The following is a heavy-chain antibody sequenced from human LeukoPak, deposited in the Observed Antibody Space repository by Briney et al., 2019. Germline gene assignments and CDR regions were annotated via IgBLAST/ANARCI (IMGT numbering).Heavy chain of an antibody. V-gene: IGHV4-34*01. CDR1: GGSFSGYY. D-gene: IGHD3-22*01. CDR2: IYYSGST. J-gene: IGHJ3*02. Sequence: SETLSLTCAVYGGSFSGYYWSWIRQPPGKGLEWIGSIYYSGSTYYNPSLKSRVTISVDTSKNQFSLKLSSVTAADTAVYYCARLAQRDSSGYYAFDIWGQGTMVTVSS. CDR3: ARLAQRDSSGYYAFDI.